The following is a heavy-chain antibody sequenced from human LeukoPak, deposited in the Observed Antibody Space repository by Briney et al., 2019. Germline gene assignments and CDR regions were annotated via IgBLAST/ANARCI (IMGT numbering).Heavy chain of an antibody. CDR1: GDSVSSNSAA. J-gene: IGHJ4*02. CDR2: TYYRSKWYN. Sequence: SQTLSRTCAISGDSVSSNSAAWNWIRQSPSRGLEWLGRTYYRSKWYNDYAVSVKSRITINPDTSKNQFSLQLNSVTPEDTAVYYCARDLLGGRQQLVQRAFDYWGQGTLVTVSS. CDR3: ARDLLGGRQQLVQRAFDY. D-gene: IGHD6-13*01. V-gene: IGHV6-1*01.